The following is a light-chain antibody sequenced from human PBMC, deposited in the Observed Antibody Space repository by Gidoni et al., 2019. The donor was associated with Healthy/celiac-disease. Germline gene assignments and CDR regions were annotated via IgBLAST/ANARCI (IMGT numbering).Light chain of an antibody. Sequence: ELVLTQSPATLSLSPGERATLSCRASQSVSSYLAWYQQKPGQAPRLLIYDASNRATGIPARFSGSGSGTDFTLTSSSLEPEDFAVYYCQQRSNWPRTFGQGTKVEIK. CDR1: QSVSSY. J-gene: IGKJ1*01. V-gene: IGKV3-11*01. CDR3: QQRSNWPRT. CDR2: DAS.